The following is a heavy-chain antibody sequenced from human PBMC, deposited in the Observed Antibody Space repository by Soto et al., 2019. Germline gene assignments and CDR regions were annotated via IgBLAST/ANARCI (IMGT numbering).Heavy chain of an antibody. D-gene: IGHD3-22*01. V-gene: IGHV3-23*01. Sequence: GGYLRLSCAASGFSFSNYVMAWVRQAPGKGLEWVSGISGSGASTYYTDSVKGRFNISRDNSKRTLYLQMNTLRAEDTAVYYCAKDGSYYDSPTESDSWGQGTL. J-gene: IGHJ4*02. CDR3: AKDGSYYDSPTESDS. CDR2: ISGSGAST. CDR1: GFSFSNYV.